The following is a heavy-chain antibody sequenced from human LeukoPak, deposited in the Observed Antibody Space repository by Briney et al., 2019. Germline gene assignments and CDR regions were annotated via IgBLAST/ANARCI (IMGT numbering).Heavy chain of an antibody. V-gene: IGHV1-69*02. CDR2: IIPILGIA. Sequence: SVKVSCKASGGTFSSYTISWVRQAPGQGLELMGRIIPILGIANYAQKFQGRVTITADKSTSTAYMELSSLRSEDTAVYYCASEYPVVAAIWEPIWGQGTMVTVSS. J-gene: IGHJ3*02. D-gene: IGHD2-15*01. CDR3: ASEYPVVAAIWEPI. CDR1: GGTFSSYT.